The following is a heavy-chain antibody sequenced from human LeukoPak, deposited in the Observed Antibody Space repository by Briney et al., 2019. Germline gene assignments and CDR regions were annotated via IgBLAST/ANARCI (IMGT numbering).Heavy chain of an antibody. J-gene: IGHJ4*02. CDR2: ISWNSGSI. V-gene: IGHV3-9*03. CDR1: GFTFDDDA. D-gene: IGHD6-19*01. Sequence: PGGSLRLSCAASGFTFDDDAMHWFRQAPGKGLEWVSGISWNSGSIGYADSVKGRFTISRDNAKNSLYLQMNSLRAEDMALYYCAKDISVAGTGGYFDYWGQGTLVTVSS. CDR3: AKDISVAGTGGYFDY.